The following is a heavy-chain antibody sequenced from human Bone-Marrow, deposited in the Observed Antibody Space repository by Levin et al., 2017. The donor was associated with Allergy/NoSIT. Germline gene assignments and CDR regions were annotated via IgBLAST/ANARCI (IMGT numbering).Heavy chain of an antibody. CDR3: AGVDGKSRENDY. Sequence: LSGGSLRLSCVASGFTLNNYWMNWVRQAPGKGLEWVANIKQDGSERYYVDAVKGRFTISRDNAKNSLYLQMNSLRAEDTAVYYCAGVDGKSRENDYWGQGTLVTVSS. V-gene: IGHV3-7*01. J-gene: IGHJ4*02. CDR2: IKQDGSER. CDR1: GFTLNNYW. D-gene: IGHD1-26*01.